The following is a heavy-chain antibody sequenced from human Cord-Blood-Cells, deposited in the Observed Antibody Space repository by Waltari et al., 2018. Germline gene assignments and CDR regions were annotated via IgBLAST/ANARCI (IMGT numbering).Heavy chain of an antibody. CDR1: GYTFTSYD. CDR2: MNPNSGNT. CDR3: ARGRSGCSSTSCYNYGMDV. V-gene: IGHV1-8*03. Sequence: QVQLVQSGAEVKKPGASVKVSCKASGYTFTSYDINWVRQATGQGLEWMGWMNPNSGNTGYAQKFQGRVTITRNTSISTADMELSSLRSEDTAVYYCARGRSGCSSTSCYNYGMDVWGQGTTVTVSS. D-gene: IGHD2-2*02. J-gene: IGHJ6*02.